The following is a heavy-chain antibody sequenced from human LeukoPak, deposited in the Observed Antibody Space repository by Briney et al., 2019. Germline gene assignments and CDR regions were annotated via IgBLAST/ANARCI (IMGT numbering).Heavy chain of an antibody. V-gene: IGHV4-59*01. Sequence: SETLSLTCTVSGASLSSYYWSWIRQPPRKTLEWIGYIYSSGSTTYNPSLQSRVTISVDTFKDQFSLKLSSVTAADTALYYCAMKAVTDRYFDHWGPGTLVTVAS. CDR1: GASLSSYY. J-gene: IGHJ4*02. CDR2: IYSSGST. D-gene: IGHD6-19*01. CDR3: AMKAVTDRYFDH.